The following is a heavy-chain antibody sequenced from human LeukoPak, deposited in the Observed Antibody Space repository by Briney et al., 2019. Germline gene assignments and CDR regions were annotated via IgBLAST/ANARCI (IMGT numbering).Heavy chain of an antibody. CDR3: AKGRSDFDY. Sequence: GGSLRLSCAASGFTFSSYAMSWVRQAPGKGLEWVAFIGSDGSGKYHADSVKGRFAISRDNSKNTLSLQMSSLRAEDTAVYYCAKGRSDFDYWGQGTLVTVSS. J-gene: IGHJ4*02. CDR1: GFTFSSYA. V-gene: IGHV3-30*02. CDR2: IGSDGSGK.